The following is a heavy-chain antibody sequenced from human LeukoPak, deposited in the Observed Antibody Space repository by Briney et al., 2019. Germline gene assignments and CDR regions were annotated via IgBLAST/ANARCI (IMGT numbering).Heavy chain of an antibody. D-gene: IGHD6-19*01. CDR3: VRDYQWLVDY. J-gene: IGHJ4*02. Sequence: PGGSLGLSCAASGFTFSSYEMHWVRQAPGKGREWVSYINTNSRTIYYADSVKGRFTISRDNAKNSLYLQMNSLRAEDTAVYYCVRDYQWLVDYWGQGTLVTVSS. CDR1: GFTFSSYE. CDR2: INTNSRTI. V-gene: IGHV3-48*03.